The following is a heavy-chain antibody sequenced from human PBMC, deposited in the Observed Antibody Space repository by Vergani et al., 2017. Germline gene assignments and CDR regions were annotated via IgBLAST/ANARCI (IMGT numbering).Heavy chain of an antibody. CDR1: GFTFSSYA. V-gene: IGHV3-23*01. CDR2: ISGSGGST. CDR3: AKGGEGYCSSTSCAHDYYYYYMDV. Sequence: EVQLLESGGGLVQPGGSLRLSCAASGFTFSSYAMSWVRQAPGKGLEWVSAISGSGGSTYYADSVKGRFTISRDNSKNTLYLQMNSMRAEDTAVYYCAKGGEGYCSSTSCAHDYYYYYMDVWGKGTTVTVSS. D-gene: IGHD2-2*01. J-gene: IGHJ6*03.